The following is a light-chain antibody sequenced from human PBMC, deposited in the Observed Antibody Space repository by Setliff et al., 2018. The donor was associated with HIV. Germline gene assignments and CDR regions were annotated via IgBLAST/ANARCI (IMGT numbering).Light chain of an antibody. V-gene: IGLV2-23*02. Sequence: QSALTQPASVSGSPGQSITISCTGTSSDVGSYNLVSWYQQRPGKAPKLIMYEVTTWPSGISDRFSGSKSGNTASLTISGLQADDEADYYCCSYGSSDTFVFGTGTKVTVL. CDR1: SSDVGSYNL. CDR2: EVT. CDR3: CSYGSSDTFV. J-gene: IGLJ1*01.